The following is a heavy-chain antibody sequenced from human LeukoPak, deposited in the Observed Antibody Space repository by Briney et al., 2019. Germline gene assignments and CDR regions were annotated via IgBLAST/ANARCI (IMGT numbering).Heavy chain of an antibody. J-gene: IGHJ6*03. D-gene: IGHD6-19*01. CDR1: GGSISSYY. CDR2: IYTSGST. V-gene: IGHV4-4*07. CDR3: ARGRIAVAGYYYYYCKDV. Sequence: PSETLSLTCTVSGGSISSYYWSWIRQPAGKGLEWIGRIYTSGSTNYNPSLKSRVTMSVDTSKNQFSLKLSSVTAADTAVYYCARGRIAVAGYYYYYCKDVWGKGTTVTVSS.